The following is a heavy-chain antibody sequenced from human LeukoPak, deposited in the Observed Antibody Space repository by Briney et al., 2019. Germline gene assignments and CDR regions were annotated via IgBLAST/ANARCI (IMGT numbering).Heavy chain of an antibody. D-gene: IGHD3-16*01. V-gene: IGHV3-30*18. Sequence: GGSLRLSCAASGFTFSSYGMHWVRQAPGKGLEWVAVISYDGSNKYYADSVKGRFTISRDNSKNTLYLQMNSLRAEDTAVYYCAKGMGDYYYYMDVWGKGTTVTVSS. CDR3: AKGMGDYYYYMDV. CDR1: GFTFSSYG. CDR2: ISYDGSNK. J-gene: IGHJ6*03.